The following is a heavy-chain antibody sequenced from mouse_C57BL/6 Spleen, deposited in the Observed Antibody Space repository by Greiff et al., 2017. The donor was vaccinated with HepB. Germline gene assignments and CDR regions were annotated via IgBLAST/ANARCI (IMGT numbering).Heavy chain of an antibody. D-gene: IGHD1-1*01. J-gene: IGHJ3*01. CDR1: GFNIKDDY. V-gene: IGHV14-4*01. Sequence: DVQLQESGAELVRPGASVKLSCTASGFNIKDDYMHWVKQRPEQGLEWIGWIDPENGDTEYASKFQGKATIPADTSSNTAYLQLSSLTTEDTAVYYCTSGGYYGTPRAYWGQGTLVTVSA. CDR3: TSGGYYGTPRAY. CDR2: IDPENGDT.